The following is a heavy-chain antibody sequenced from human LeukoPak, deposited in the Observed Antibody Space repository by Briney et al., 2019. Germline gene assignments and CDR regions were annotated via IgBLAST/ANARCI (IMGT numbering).Heavy chain of an antibody. V-gene: IGHV1-2*02. Sequence: GASVKVSCKASGYTFTGYYMHWVRQAPGQGLGWMGWINPNSGGTNYAQKFKGRVTMTRDTFISTAYMELSRLRSDDTAVYYCARELTYCGGDCYRNWFDSWGQGTLVTVSS. D-gene: IGHD2-21*02. CDR3: ARELTYCGGDCYRNWFDS. J-gene: IGHJ5*01. CDR2: INPNSGGT. CDR1: GYTFTGYY.